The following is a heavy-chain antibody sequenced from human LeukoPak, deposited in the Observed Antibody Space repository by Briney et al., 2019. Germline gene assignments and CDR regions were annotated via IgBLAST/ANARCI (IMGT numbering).Heavy chain of an antibody. J-gene: IGHJ5*02. Sequence: GASVKVSCKASGGTFSSYASSWVRQGPGQGLGWMGGVIPIFGTANYAKKFQGRVTITAAESTSTAYMELSSLRSEDTAVYYCARDGIRGIAAAGTTWFDPWGQGTLVTVSS. CDR2: VIPIFGTA. CDR3: ARDGIRGIAAAGTTWFDP. CDR1: GGTFSSYA. V-gene: IGHV1-69*01. D-gene: IGHD6-13*01.